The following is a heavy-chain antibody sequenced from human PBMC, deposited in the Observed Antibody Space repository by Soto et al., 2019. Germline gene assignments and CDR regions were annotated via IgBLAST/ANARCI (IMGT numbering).Heavy chain of an antibody. CDR2: IWNDGNGY. CDR1: GFNFNNYG. CDR3: ARRQISPPTRGAASARGGMDV. Sequence: QVQLVESGGGMVQPGRSLRLSCAASGFNFNNYGMHWVRQAPGKGLEWVAVIWNDGNGYYYANSVKGRFTISRDNSKNTLFLQMSSLRADDTAVYYCARRQISPPTRGAASARGGMDVWGQGTTVTVSS. J-gene: IGHJ6*02. V-gene: IGHV3-33*01. D-gene: IGHD6-13*01.